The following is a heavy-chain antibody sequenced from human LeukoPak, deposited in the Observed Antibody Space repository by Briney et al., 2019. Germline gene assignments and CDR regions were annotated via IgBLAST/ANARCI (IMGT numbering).Heavy chain of an antibody. D-gene: IGHD6-13*01. CDR3: ARGYSSSWYFNWFDP. V-gene: IGHV4-38-2*01. J-gene: IGHJ5*02. Sequence: PSETLSLTCGVSGGSISSGYFWGWIRQPPGKGLEWIGSIYHSGTTYYNPSLKSRVTISVDTSKNQFSLKLTSVTAADTAVYYCARGYSSSWYFNWFDPWGQGTLVTVSS. CDR1: GGSISSGYF. CDR2: IYHSGTT.